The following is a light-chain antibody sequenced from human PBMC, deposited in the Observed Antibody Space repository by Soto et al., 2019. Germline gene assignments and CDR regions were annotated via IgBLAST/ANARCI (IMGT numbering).Light chain of an antibody. CDR2: GAS. CDR3: QQSKT. V-gene: IGKV3D-15*02. Sequence: MMMQSPSTLSVSPGERATLSCRASQSVSTYLAWYQQKPGQAPRLLIYGASSRATGIPDRFSGSGSGTQFTLTISRLEPEDSAVYHCQQSKTFAQGSKVDIK. J-gene: IGKJ1*01. CDR1: QSVSTY.